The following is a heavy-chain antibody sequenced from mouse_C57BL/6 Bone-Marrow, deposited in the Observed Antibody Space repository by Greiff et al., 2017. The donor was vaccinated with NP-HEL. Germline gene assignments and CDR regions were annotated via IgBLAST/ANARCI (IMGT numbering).Heavy chain of an antibody. Sequence: QVHVKQSGAELAKPGASVKLSCKASGYTFTSYWMHWVKQRPGQGLEWIGYINPSSGYTKYNQKFKDKATLTADKSSSTAYMQLSSLTYEDSAVYYCAKGILDYGLDYWGQGTTLTVSS. CDR2: INPSSGYT. V-gene: IGHV1-7*01. J-gene: IGHJ2*01. CDR1: GYTFTSYW. CDR3: AKGILDYGLDY. D-gene: IGHD2-4*01.